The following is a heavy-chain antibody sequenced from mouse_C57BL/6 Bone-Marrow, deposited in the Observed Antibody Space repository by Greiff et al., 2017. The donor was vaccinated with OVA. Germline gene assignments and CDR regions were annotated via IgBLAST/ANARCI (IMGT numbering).Heavy chain of an antibody. Sequence: VHVKQSGAELVRPGASVKLSCTASGFNFKDDYMPWVKQRPEQGLEWIGWIDPEDGDTEYASKFQGKATITADTSSNTAYLQLSSLTSEDTAVYDCTSYGNFDYWGQGTTLTVSS. CDR1: GFNFKDDY. J-gene: IGHJ2*01. CDR3: TSYGNFDY. V-gene: IGHV14-4*01. CDR2: IDPEDGDT. D-gene: IGHD2-1*01.